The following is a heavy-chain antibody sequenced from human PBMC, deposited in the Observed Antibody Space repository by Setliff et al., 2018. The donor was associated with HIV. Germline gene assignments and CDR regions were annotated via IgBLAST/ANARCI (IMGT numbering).Heavy chain of an antibody. V-gene: IGHV4-61*02. Sequence: SQTLSLTCTVSGDSISSGSKYWTWIRQPAGKGLEWIGRIYASGKTTFNPSLKSRVRMSVDTSKNQFSLKLTSVTASDTAVYYCARGNNDLESFDYWGQGALVTVSS. D-gene: IGHD3-3*01. J-gene: IGHJ4*02. CDR3: ARGNNDLESFDY. CDR2: IYASGKT. CDR1: GDSISSGSKY.